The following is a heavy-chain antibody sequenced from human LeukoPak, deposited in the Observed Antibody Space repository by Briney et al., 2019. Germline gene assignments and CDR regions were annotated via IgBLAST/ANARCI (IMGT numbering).Heavy chain of an antibody. CDR1: GYTFTGYY. D-gene: IGHD6-13*01. CDR2: INPNSGGT. J-gene: IGHJ4*02. V-gene: IGHV1-2*02. CDR3: AREALEGGSWYNY. Sequence: ASVKVSCKASGYTFTGYYMHWVRQAPGQGLEWMGWINPNSGGTNYAQKFQGRVTMTRDTSISTAYMELSRLRSDDTAVYYCAREALEGGSWYNYWGQGTLVTVSS.